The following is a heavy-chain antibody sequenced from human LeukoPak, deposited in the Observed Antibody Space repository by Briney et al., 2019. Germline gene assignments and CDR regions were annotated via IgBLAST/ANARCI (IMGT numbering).Heavy chain of an antibody. V-gene: IGHV3-23*01. D-gene: IGHD1-1*01. J-gene: IGHJ3*02. CDR3: AADDYDAFDI. CDR2: ISSSGEST. CDR1: GFTFSSYG. Sequence: GGSLRLSCAASGFTFSSYGMSWVRQAPGKGLEWVSAISSSGESTYYADSVKGRFTISRDNSKNSLYLQMNSLRAEDTAIYYCAADDYDAFDIWGQGTMVTVSS.